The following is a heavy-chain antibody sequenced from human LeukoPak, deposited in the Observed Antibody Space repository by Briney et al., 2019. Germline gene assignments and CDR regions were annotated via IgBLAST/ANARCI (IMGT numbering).Heavy chain of an antibody. D-gene: IGHD2-2*01. CDR3: ARRGYCSSTSCYGRSRGWFDP. CDR1: GFSLSTSGVG. Sequence: SGPTLVNPTQTLTLTCTFSGFSLSTSGVGVGWIRQPPGKALEWLALIYWNDDKRYSPSLKSRLTITKDTSKNQVVLTMTNMDPVDTATYYCARRGYCSSTSCYGRSRGWFDPWGQGTLVTVSS. J-gene: IGHJ5*02. V-gene: IGHV2-5*01. CDR2: IYWNDDK.